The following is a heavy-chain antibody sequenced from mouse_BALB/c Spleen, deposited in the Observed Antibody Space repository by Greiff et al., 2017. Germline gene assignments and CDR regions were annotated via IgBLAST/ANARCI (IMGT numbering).Heavy chain of an antibody. J-gene: IGHJ4*01. Sequence: VKLMESGPGLVAPSQSLSITCTVSGFSLTGYGVNWVRQPPGKGLEWLGMIWGDGSTDYNSALKSRLSISKDNSKSQVFLKMNSLQTDDTARYYCARSSIYYDYFYYAMDYWGQGTSVTVSS. CDR1: GFSLTGYG. CDR2: IWGDGST. CDR3: ARSSIYYDYFYYAMDY. V-gene: IGHV2-6-7*01. D-gene: IGHD2-4*01.